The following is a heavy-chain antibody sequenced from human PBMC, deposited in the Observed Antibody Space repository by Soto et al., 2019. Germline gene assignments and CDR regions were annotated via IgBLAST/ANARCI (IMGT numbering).Heavy chain of an antibody. Sequence: QVQLLQSGAEVKKPGSSVRVSCEASGGTFRTYAISWVRQAPGQGLEWMGEVSPIFGTVNYAQKFQGRVTITADASTTTVYMDLRSLRSEDTAVYYCAKGAVAGSPTSYYYCGMDVWGQVTMVTVAS. D-gene: IGHD6-19*01. V-gene: IGHV1-69*12. J-gene: IGHJ6*02. CDR2: VSPIFGTV. CDR3: AKGAVAGSPTSYYYCGMDV. CDR1: GGTFRTYA.